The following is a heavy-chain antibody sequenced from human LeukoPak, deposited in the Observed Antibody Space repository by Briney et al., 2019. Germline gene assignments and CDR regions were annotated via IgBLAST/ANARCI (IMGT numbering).Heavy chain of an antibody. CDR3: ARLGDTQFDY. CDR2: IYTSGST. Sequence: PSETLSLTCTVSGGSISGYYWSWIRQPAGKGLEWIGRIYTSGSTYYNPSLKSRVTISVDTSKNQFSLRLSAVTAADTAVYYCARLGDTQFDYWGQGTLVTVSS. CDR1: GGSISGYY. V-gene: IGHV4-4*07. J-gene: IGHJ4*02. D-gene: IGHD3-16*01.